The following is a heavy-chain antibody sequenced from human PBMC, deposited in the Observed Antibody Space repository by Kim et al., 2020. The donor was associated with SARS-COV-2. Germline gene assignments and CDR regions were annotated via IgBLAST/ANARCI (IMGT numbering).Heavy chain of an antibody. CDR2: ISSSSSYI. CDR1: GFTFSSYS. Sequence: GGSLRLSCAASGFTFSSYSMNWVRQAPGKGLEWVSSISSSSSYIYYADSVKGRFTISRDNAKNSLYLQMNSLRAEDTAVYYCARDWVWIQLWPRSHYYGMDVWGQGTTVTVSS. D-gene: IGHD5-18*01. V-gene: IGHV3-21*01. J-gene: IGHJ6*02. CDR3: ARDWVWIQLWPRSHYYGMDV.